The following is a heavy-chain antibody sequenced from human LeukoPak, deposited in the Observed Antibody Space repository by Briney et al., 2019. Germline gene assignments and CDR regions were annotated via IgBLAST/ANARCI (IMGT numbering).Heavy chain of an antibody. CDR1: GGTFSSYA. CDR2: IIPIFGTA. CDR3: ARVGRDSSAGGYFDY. J-gene: IGHJ4*02. Sequence: GASVKVSCKASGGTFSSYAISWVRQAPGQGLEWMGGIIPIFGTANYAQKFQGRVTITADESTSTAYMELSSLRSEDTAVYYCARVGRDSSAGGYFDYWGQGTLVTVSS. D-gene: IGHD6-6*01. V-gene: IGHV1-69*13.